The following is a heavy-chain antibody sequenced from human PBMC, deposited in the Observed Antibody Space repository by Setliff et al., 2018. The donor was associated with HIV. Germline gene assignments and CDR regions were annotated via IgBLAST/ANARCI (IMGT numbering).Heavy chain of an antibody. CDR1: GFTFSNYA. CDR2: ISDGGGST. CDR3: AKEPKLGGIAAPFDY. D-gene: IGHD6-6*01. V-gene: IGHV3-23*01. Sequence: GGSLRLSCVGSGFTFSNYAMTWVRQVPGKGLEWVSAISDGGGSTYYAVSVKGRFTISRDNSKNTLYLQMNSLRVEDTAVYYCAKEPKLGGIAAPFDYWGQGTLVTVSS. J-gene: IGHJ4*02.